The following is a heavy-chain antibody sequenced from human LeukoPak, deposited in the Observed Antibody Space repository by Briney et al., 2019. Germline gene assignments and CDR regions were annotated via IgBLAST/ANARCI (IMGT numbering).Heavy chain of an antibody. Sequence: GGSLRLSCATSGFTFSSYKMSWVRQAPGKGLEWVSYIDSSSSSIYYADSVKGRFTISRDNAKSSLHLQMNSLRVEDTAVYYCARKVYIDSGLFDYWGQGTLVTVSS. CDR3: ARKVYIDSGLFDY. CDR1: GFTFSSYK. V-gene: IGHV3-48*04. J-gene: IGHJ4*02. D-gene: IGHD4-17*01. CDR2: IDSSSSSI.